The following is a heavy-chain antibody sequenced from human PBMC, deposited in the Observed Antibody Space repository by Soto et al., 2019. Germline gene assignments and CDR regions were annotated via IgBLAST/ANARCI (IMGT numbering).Heavy chain of an antibody. J-gene: IGHJ4*02. V-gene: IGHV1-18*01. D-gene: IGHD3-22*01. CDR1: GYTFTSYG. CDR2: ISAYNGNT. CDR3: ARSPYYYDSSGYYN. Sequence: ASVKVSCKASGYTFTSYGISWVRQAPGQGLEWMGWISAYNGNTNYAQKLQGRVTMTTDTSTSTAYMELRSLGSDDTAVYYCARSPYYYDSSGYYNWGQGTLVTVSS.